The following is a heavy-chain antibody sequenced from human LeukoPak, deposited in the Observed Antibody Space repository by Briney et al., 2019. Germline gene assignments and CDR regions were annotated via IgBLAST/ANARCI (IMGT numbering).Heavy chain of an antibody. J-gene: IGHJ4*02. Sequence: GGTLRLSCAPSGFIFSAYWFHWVRQTPGQGLVWVAAINRDGSGTSHAGSVRGRFTVPRDNSKITLYLQLNCLRADDTAVYYCARGLSYAVAYGDYWGQGTLVTVSS. CDR3: ARGLSYAVAYGDY. V-gene: IGHV3-74*01. D-gene: IGHD6-19*01. CDR1: GFIFSAYW. CDR2: INRDGSGT.